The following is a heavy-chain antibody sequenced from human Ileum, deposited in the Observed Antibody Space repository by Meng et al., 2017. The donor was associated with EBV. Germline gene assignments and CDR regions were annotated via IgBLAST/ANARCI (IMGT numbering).Heavy chain of an antibody. D-gene: IGHD5-24*01. CDR2: MNPKTGTT. Sequence: VHLGEFGAEVKKPGASVKVSCKASGYTFTNYDISWVRQATGQGLEWMGWMNPKTGTTHYAQKFQGRVSMTRDTSITTAYMELSSLTSEDTVVYYCVRTLERGDYWGQGTLVTVSS. CDR3: VRTLERGDY. CDR1: GYTFTNYD. J-gene: IGHJ4*02. V-gene: IGHV1-8*01.